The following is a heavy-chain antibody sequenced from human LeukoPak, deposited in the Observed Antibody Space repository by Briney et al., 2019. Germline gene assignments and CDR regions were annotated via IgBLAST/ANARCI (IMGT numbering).Heavy chain of an antibody. Sequence: GGSLRLSCAASGFVFSDYIMHWVRQAPGKGLEWVSCISSSSGYIFYADSVKGRFTVSRDNAKNSLFLHMNRLGVEDTAIYFCVRDTQWELLAQWGQGTVVTVSS. D-gene: IGHD1-26*01. CDR2: ISSSSGYI. V-gene: IGHV3-21*01. CDR1: GFVFSDYI. CDR3: VRDTQWELLAQ. J-gene: IGHJ4*02.